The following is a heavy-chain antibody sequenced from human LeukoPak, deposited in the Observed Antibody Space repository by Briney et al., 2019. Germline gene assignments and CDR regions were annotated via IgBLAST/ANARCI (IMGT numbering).Heavy chain of an antibody. CDR2: ICSSGSTI. D-gene: IGHD6-13*01. V-gene: IGHV3-48*03. J-gene: IGHJ4*02. Sequence: GGSLRLSCAASGFTFSSYEMNWVRQAPGKGLEWVSYICSSGSTIYYADSVKGRFTISRDNAKDSLYLQMNSLRAEDTAVYYCARCAYSSSWYANIDYWGQGTLVTVSS. CDR1: GFTFSSYE. CDR3: ARCAYSSSWYANIDY.